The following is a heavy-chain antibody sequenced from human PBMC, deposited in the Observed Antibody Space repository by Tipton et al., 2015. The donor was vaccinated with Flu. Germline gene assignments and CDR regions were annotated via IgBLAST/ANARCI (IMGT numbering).Heavy chain of an antibody. J-gene: IGHJ4*02. CDR1: GDSIGSGYY. CDR3: ARRGSGWIYYFDY. Sequence: LVQSSETLSLTCSVTGDSIGSGYYWGWIRQPPGKGLEWIGNIYHTGNIYYNPPLKSRVTISVDTSKNQFSLRLSSVTAADTAVYYCARRGSGWIYYFDYWGQGTLVTVSS. V-gene: IGHV4-38-2*01. D-gene: IGHD6-19*01. CDR2: IYHTGNI.